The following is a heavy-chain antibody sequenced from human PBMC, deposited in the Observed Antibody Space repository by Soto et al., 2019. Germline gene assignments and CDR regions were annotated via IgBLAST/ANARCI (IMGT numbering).Heavy chain of an antibody. D-gene: IGHD3-9*01. V-gene: IGHV3-33*01. CDR3: ARGAPYDILTGSLLYYYGMDV. Sequence: QVQLVESGGGVVQPGRSLRLSCAASGFIFSSYAMHWVRQAPGKGLEWVAVIWYDGDNKYYADSVKGRFTISRDNSKNTLYLQMNSLRAEDTAVYYCARGAPYDILTGSLLYYYGMDVWGQGTTVTVSS. CDR2: IWYDGDNK. J-gene: IGHJ6*02. CDR1: GFIFSSYA.